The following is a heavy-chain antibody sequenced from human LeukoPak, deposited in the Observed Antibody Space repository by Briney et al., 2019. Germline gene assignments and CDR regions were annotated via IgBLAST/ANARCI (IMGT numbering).Heavy chain of an antibody. J-gene: IGHJ4*02. D-gene: IGHD3-10*01. CDR1: GGSFSGYY. Sequence: SETLSLTCAVYGGSFSGYYWSWIRQPPGKGLEWIGEINRSGSTNYNPSLKSRVTISVDTSKNRFSLKLTSVTAADTAVYYCASGLWFGELLLWGQGTLVSVSS. V-gene: IGHV4-34*01. CDR2: INRSGST. CDR3: ASGLWFGELLL.